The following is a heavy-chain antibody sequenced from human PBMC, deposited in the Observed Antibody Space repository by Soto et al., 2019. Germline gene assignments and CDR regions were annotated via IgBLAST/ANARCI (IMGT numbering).Heavy chain of an antibody. CDR3: VRGDGDQYDGKGYLGRH. V-gene: IGHV3-74*01. D-gene: IGHD3-16*01. J-gene: IGHJ4*02. CDR1: GFTFSSYW. CDR2: IKSDGSGT. Sequence: EVQLVESGGGLVQPGGSLTLSCAASGFTFSSYWMHWVRQAPGKGLVWVSRIKSDGSGTFYADSVKGRLTISRDNAXNTXYLQMTSLRAEDKALYFCVRGDGDQYDGKGYLGRHWGQGTLVTVSS.